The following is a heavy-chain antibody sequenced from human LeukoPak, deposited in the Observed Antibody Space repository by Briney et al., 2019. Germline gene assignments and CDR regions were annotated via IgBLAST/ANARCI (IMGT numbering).Heavy chain of an antibody. Sequence: ASVKVSCKASGYTFTRYYIHWVRQAPGQGLEWMGIINPSGGSTSFTQKFQGRVTMARDTSTSTVYMELSSLRSEDTAVYYCATTDRVESLLSDYWGQGTLVTVSS. CDR1: GYTFTRYY. CDR3: ATTDRVESLLSDY. V-gene: IGHV1-46*01. CDR2: INPSGGST. J-gene: IGHJ4*02. D-gene: IGHD2/OR15-2a*01.